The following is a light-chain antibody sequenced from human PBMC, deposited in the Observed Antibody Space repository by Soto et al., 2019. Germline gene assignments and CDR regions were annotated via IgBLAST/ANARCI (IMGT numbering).Light chain of an antibody. CDR2: GAS. J-gene: IGKJ2*01. CDR1: QSVRSNY. V-gene: IGKV3-20*01. Sequence: EIVLTQSPGTLSLSPGERATLCCRASQSVRSNYLAWYQQKPGQAPRLLIYGASSRATGIPDRFSGTGSGTDFTLTISRLEPEDFAVYYCQQYGGSPYTFGQGTKLEIK. CDR3: QQYGGSPYT.